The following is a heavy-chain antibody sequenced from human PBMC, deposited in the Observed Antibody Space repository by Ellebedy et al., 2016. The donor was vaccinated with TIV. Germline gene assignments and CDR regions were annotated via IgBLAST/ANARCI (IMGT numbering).Heavy chain of an antibody. D-gene: IGHD4-17*01. J-gene: IGHJ3*02. CDR3: ATDGSYGDYLSPTHAFVM. V-gene: IGHV3-7*01. CDR2: INQDGSEK. Sequence: GESLKISCAASRFTFSSYWMSWVRQAPGKGLEWVANINQDGSEKYYVDSVWGRFTISRDNAKNSLYLQINSLIAEDTAVYYCATDGSYGDYLSPTHAFVMWGQGTMVTVSS. CDR1: RFTFSSYW.